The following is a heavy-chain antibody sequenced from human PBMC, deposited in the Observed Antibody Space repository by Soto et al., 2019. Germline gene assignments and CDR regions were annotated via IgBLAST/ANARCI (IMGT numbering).Heavy chain of an antibody. CDR2: IFHSGST. CDR1: GGSISNSNW. CDR3: AHRPIVGAAI. V-gene: IGHV4-4*02. Sequence: SETPSLTCAVFGGSISNSNWWTWVRQPPGKGLDWIGEIFHSGSTNYNSSLMGRVTISVDKANNQFSLKLSSVTAADTAVYYCAHRPIVGAAIWGQGTLVTVSS. J-gene: IGHJ4*02. D-gene: IGHD1-26*01.